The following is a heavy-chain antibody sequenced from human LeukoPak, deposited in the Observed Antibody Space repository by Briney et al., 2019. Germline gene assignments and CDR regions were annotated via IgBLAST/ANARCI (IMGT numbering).Heavy chain of an antibody. CDR1: GFTFSSYA. CDR3: AKMTRITMIVVVINGPPFDY. CDR2: ISGSGGST. J-gene: IGHJ4*02. Sequence: GGPLRLSCAASGFTFSSYAMSWVRQAPGKGLEWISAISGSGGSTYYADSVKGRFTISRDNSKNTLYLQMNSLRAEDTAVYYCAKMTRITMIVVVINGPPFDYWGQGTLVTVSS. D-gene: IGHD3-22*01. V-gene: IGHV3-23*01.